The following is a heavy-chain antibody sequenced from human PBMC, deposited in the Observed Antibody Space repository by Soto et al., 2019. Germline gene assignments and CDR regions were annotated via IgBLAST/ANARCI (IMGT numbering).Heavy chain of an antibody. CDR3: ARSVYCSGGSCYSAFDI. CDR1: GGSTSSGDYY. CDR2: IYYSGST. V-gene: IGHV4-30-4*02. Sequence: SETLSLTCTVSGGSTSSGDYYWSWIRQPPGKGLEWIGYIYYSGSTYYNPSLKSRVTISVDTSKNQFSLKLSSLRSEDTAVYYCARSVYCSGGSCYSAFDIWGQGTMVTVSS. D-gene: IGHD2-15*01. J-gene: IGHJ3*02.